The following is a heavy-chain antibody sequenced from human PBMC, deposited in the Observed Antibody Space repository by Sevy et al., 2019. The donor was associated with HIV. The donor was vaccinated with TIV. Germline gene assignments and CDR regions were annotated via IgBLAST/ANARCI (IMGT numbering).Heavy chain of an antibody. J-gene: IGHJ4*02. CDR1: GFTFSSYS. D-gene: IGHD6-13*01. V-gene: IGHV3-48*01. CDR2: ISSSSSTI. CDR3: AKDREYSSSWYDPSDY. Sequence: GGSLRLSCAASGFTFSSYSMNWVRQAPGKGLEWVSYISSSSSTIYYADSVKGRFTISRDNAKNTLYLQMNSLRAEDTAVYYCAKDREYSSSWYDPSDYWGQGTLVTVSS.